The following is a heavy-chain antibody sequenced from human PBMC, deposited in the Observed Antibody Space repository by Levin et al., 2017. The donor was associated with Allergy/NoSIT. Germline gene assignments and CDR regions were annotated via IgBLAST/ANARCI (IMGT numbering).Heavy chain of an antibody. D-gene: IGHD4-17*01. CDR2: ISSSGSTI. CDR1: GFTFSDYY. V-gene: IGHV3-11*01. CDR3: ARSGVTTVTTGLDC. J-gene: IGHJ4*02. Sequence: KHGESLKISCAASGFTFSDYYMSWIRQAPGKGLEWVSYISSSGSTIYYADSVKGRFTISRDNAKNSLFLQMISLRAEDTAVYYCARSGVTTVTTGLDCWGQGTLVTVSS.